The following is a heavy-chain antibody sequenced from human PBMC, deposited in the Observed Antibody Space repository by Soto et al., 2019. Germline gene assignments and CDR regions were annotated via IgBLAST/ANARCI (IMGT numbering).Heavy chain of an antibody. V-gene: IGHV3-23*01. J-gene: IGHJ4*02. CDR1: GFTFSSYA. D-gene: IGHD1-26*01. CDR3: AKDQWELLSSIDY. CDR2: ISGSGGST. Sequence: EVQLLESGGGLVQPGGSLRLSCAASGFTFSSYAMSWVRQAPGKGLEWVSAISGSGGSTYYAESVKGRFTISRDNSKNTLYLQMNSLRAEDTAVYYCAKDQWELLSSIDYWGQGTLVTVSS.